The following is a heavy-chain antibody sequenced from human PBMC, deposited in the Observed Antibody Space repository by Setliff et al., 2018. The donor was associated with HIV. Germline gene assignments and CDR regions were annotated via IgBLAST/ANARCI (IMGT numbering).Heavy chain of an antibody. CDR3: AITTANWFDP. CDR1: GYSFPTYW. V-gene: IGHV5-51*01. D-gene: IGHD4-17*01. CDR2: IYPDESDS. Sequence: HGESLKISCKGSGYSFPTYWIAWVRQMPGKGLEWMGVIYPDESDSRYSPSFRGQVTISADKSINTAYLQWSSLKASDTAMYYCAITTANWFDPWGQGTLVTVSS. J-gene: IGHJ5*02.